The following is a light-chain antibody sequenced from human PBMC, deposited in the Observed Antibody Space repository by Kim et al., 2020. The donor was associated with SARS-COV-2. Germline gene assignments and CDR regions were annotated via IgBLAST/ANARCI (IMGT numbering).Light chain of an antibody. J-gene: IGLJ3*02. Sequence: GQKVTISCSGSTSNIGNNYVSWYQQLPGTAPKLLIYDNNKRPSGIPDQFSGSKSATSATLGITGLQTGDEADYYCGTWDSSLSAGVFGGGTQLTVL. CDR3: GTWDSSLSAGV. CDR2: DNN. V-gene: IGLV1-51*01. CDR1: TSNIGNNY.